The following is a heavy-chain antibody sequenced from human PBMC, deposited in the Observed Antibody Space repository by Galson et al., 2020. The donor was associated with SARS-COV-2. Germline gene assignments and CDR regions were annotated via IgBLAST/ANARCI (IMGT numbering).Heavy chain of an antibody. D-gene: IGHD4-17*01. Sequence: ETSETLSLTCSVSDGPMSSYYWSWIRPPPGKGLEWIGYISYSGSATYNPSLRSRVTISVDLSKNQFSLKVTAVPAADTAVYYCARDPAPLYGDNYYYGMDVWGRGTTVTVSS. CDR2: ISYSGSA. CDR3: ARDPAPLYGDNYYYGMDV. J-gene: IGHJ6*02. V-gene: IGHV4-59*01. CDR1: DGPMSSYY.